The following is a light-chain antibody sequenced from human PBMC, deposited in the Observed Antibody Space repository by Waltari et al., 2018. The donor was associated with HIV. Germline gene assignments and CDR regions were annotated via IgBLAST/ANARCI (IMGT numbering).Light chain of an antibody. V-gene: IGLV2-11*01. CDR3: CSYAGSYIWV. Sequence: QSALTQPRSVSGSPGQSLTLSCPETRSYFGGYNYVSWYQQHPGKAPKVMIYDVSKRPSGVPDRFSGSKSGNTASLTISGLQAEDEADYYCCSYAGSYIWVFGGGTKLTVL. CDR2: DVS. CDR1: RSYFGGYNY. J-gene: IGLJ3*02.